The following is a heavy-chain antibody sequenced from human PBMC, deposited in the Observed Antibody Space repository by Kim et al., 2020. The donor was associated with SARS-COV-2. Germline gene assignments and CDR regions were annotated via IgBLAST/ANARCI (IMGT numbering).Heavy chain of an antibody. CDR3: AAEDYGDYPPYYYYGMDV. CDR2: IVVGSGNT. CDR1: GFTFTSSA. D-gene: IGHD4-17*01. V-gene: IGHV1-58*01. J-gene: IGHJ6*02. Sequence: SVKVSCKASGFTFTSSAVQWVRQARGQRLEWIGWIVVGSGNTNYAQKFQERVTITRDMSTSTAYMELSSLRSEDTAVYYCAAEDYGDYPPYYYYGMDVWGQGTTVSVSS.